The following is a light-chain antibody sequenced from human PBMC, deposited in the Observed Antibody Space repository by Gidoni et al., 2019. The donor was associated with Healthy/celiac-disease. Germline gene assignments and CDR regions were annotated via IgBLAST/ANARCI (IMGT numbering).Light chain of an antibody. CDR2: AAS. J-gene: IGKJ3*01. V-gene: IGKV1-39*01. CDR1: QSISSY. CDR3: QQSYSTPFT. Sequence: DIQMTQSPSSLSASVGDRVTITCRASQSISSYLNWYHQKPGKAPKLLIYAASSLQSGVPSRFGGSGSGTDFTLTISSLQPEDFATYYCQQSYSTPFTFGPGTKVDIK.